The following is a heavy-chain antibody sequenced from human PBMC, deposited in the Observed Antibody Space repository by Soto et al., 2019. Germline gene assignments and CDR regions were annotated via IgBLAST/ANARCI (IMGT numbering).Heavy chain of an antibody. V-gene: IGHV3-73*01. D-gene: IGHD4-17*01. CDR2: IRSKANSYAT. J-gene: IGHJ3*02. CDR3: TRPTYGEYEHDAFDI. CDR1: GFTFSGSA. Sequence: EVQLVESGGGLVQPGGSLKLSCAASGFTFSGSAMHWVRQASGKGLEWVGRIRSKANSYATAYAASVKGRFTISRDDSKNTAYLQMNSLKTEDTAVYYCTRPTYGEYEHDAFDIWGQGTMVTVSS.